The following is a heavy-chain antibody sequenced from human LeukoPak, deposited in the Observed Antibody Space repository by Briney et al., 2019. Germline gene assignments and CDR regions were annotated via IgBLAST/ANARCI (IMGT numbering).Heavy chain of an antibody. Sequence: ASVKVSCKASGYTFTSYGINWVRQAPGQGLEWMGWISAYNGNTNYAQKLQGRVAMTTDTSTSTAYMELRSLRSDDTAVYYCARDLDQYSGRYGGFGHDFWGQGTLVTVSS. CDR3: ARDLDQYSGRYGGFGHDF. CDR2: ISAYNGNT. J-gene: IGHJ4*02. CDR1: GYTFTSYG. D-gene: IGHD1-26*01. V-gene: IGHV1-18*01.